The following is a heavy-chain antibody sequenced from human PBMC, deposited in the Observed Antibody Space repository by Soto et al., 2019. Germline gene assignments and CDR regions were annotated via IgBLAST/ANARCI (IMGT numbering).Heavy chain of an antibody. CDR3: ARDGVRCTNGVCTFDY. D-gene: IGHD2-8*01. CDR2: IIPIFGTA. J-gene: IGHJ4*02. Sequence: GASVKVSCKASGGTFSSYAISWVRQAPGQGLEWMGGIIPIFGTANYAQKFQGRVTITADESTSTAYMELSSLRSEDTAVYYCARDGVRCTNGVCTFDYWGQGTLVTVSS. CDR1: GGTFSSYA. V-gene: IGHV1-69*13.